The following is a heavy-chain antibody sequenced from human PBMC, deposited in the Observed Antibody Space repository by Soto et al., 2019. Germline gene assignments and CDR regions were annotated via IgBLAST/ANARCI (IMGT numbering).Heavy chain of an antibody. CDR1: GFTFSSFA. V-gene: IGHV3-23*01. J-gene: IGHJ6*02. CDR3: AKTRGAMIYAISVYGMDV. D-gene: IGHD2-8*01. Sequence: EVQLLESGGGLVQPGGSLRLSCAASGFTFSSFALNWVRQAPGKGLEWVSIISGSADSTFYADSVKGRCTISRDNSKNTLYLQINSLRAEDTAVYYCAKTRGAMIYAISVYGMDVWGQGTTVTVSS. CDR2: ISGSADST.